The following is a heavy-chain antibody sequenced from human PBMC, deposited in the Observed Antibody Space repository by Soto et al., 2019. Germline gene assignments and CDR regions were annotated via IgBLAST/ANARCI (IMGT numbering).Heavy chain of an antibody. J-gene: IGHJ4*02. V-gene: IGHV3-23*01. CDR2: IIGSGGST. D-gene: IGHD3-10*01. CDR3: AKVSSGSFSSTVDY. Sequence: EVQLLESGGGLVQPGGSLRLSCAASGFTFSSYAMSWVRQAPGKGLEWVSAIIGSGGSTDYADSVKGRFTISRDNSKNTLYLQMTSLRAEDTAVYYCAKVSSGSFSSTVDYWGQGTLVTVSS. CDR1: GFTFSSYA.